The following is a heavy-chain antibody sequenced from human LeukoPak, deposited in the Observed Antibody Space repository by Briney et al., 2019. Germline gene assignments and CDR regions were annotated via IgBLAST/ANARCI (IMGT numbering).Heavy chain of an antibody. CDR3: ARDPHYGDYNF. V-gene: IGHV3-21*01. CDR1: GFTFSSYS. J-gene: IGHJ4*02. D-gene: IGHD4-17*01. CDR2: ISSGSGNI. Sequence: PGGSLRLSCAASGFTFSSYSMNWVRQAPGKGLEWVSSISSGSGNIYYADSVKGRFTISRDNARNSLYLQMNSLRAEDTAVYYCARDPHYGDYNFWGQGTLVTVSS.